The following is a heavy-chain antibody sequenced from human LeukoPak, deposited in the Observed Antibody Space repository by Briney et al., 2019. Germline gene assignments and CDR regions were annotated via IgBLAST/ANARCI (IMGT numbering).Heavy chain of an antibody. Sequence: PGGSLRLSCVASGFIFSNYWMSWVRQAPGKGLEWVGRIQSKTDGGKTDYAAPVKGRFTISRDDSKNTLYLQMNSLKTEDTAIYYCTTGIRGDWGQGTLVTVSS. CDR2: IQSKTDGGKT. CDR1: GFIFSNYW. CDR3: TTGIRGD. J-gene: IGHJ4*02. V-gene: IGHV3-15*01. D-gene: IGHD3-3*02.